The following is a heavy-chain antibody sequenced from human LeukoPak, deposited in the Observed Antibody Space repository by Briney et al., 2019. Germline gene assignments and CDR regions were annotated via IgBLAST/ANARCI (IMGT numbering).Heavy chain of an antibody. V-gene: IGHV3-21*01. D-gene: IGHD1-1*01. Sequence: GGSLRLSCAASGFTFSSYRMNWVRQAPGKGLEWVSSISSSSSYIYYADSVKGRFTISRDNAKKSLYLQMNNLRAEDTAVYYCARDVGRYNWKDAPGLFDPWGRGTLVTVSS. CDR2: ISSSSSYI. J-gene: IGHJ5*02. CDR1: GFTFSSYR. CDR3: ARDVGRYNWKDAPGLFDP.